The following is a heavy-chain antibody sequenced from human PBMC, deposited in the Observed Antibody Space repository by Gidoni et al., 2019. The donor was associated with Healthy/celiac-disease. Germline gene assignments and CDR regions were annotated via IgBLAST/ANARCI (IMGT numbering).Heavy chain of an antibody. CDR2: IYSSGST. D-gene: IGHD2-15*01. CDR3: ALQNCSGGSCYGQFDY. CDR1: GGSISSSSYY. Sequence: QLQLQESGPGLVKPSETLSLTCTVSGGSISSSSYYWGWIRQPPGKGLEWIGSIYSSGSTYYNPSLKSRVTISVDTSKNQFSLKLSSVTAADTAVYYCALQNCSGGSCYGQFDYWGQGTLVTVSS. V-gene: IGHV4-39*01. J-gene: IGHJ4*02.